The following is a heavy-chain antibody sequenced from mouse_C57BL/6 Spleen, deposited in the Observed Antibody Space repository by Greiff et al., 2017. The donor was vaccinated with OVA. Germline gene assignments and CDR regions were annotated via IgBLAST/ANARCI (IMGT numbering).Heavy chain of an antibody. J-gene: IGHJ4*01. Sequence: VQLVESGAELVRPGSSVKLSCKASGYTFTSYWMDWVKQRPGQGLEWIGNIYPSDSETHYNQKFKDKATLTVDKSSSTAYMQLSSLTSEDSAVYYCARGGGTRAMDYWGQGTSVTVSS. D-gene: IGHD4-1*01. V-gene: IGHV1-61*01. CDR2: IYPSDSET. CDR3: ARGGGTRAMDY. CDR1: GYTFTSYW.